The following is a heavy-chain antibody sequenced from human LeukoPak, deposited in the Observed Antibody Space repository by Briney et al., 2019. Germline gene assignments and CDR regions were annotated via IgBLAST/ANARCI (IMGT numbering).Heavy chain of an antibody. V-gene: IGHV3-23*01. CDR2: ISGSGGRT. CDR3: AKRDYYDSNGYFFPYYFDN. Sequence: PGGSLRLSCAASGFTFSSYAMSWVRQAPGKGLERVSGISGSGGRTYYAGSVRGRFTISRDNSKNRLYPQMNSLRAEDTALYYCAKRDYYDSNGYFFPYYFDNWGQGTLVAVSS. J-gene: IGHJ4*02. CDR1: GFTFSSYA. D-gene: IGHD3-22*01.